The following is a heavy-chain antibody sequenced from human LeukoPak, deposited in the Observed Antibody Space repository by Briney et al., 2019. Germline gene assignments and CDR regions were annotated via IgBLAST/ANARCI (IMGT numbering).Heavy chain of an antibody. CDR3: AKEVPYCGGDCYSLLDY. CDR2: ISDSYGPT. CDR1: GFSVGSYA. Sequence: GGSLRLSCAASGFSVGSYAMSWVRQAPGKGLQWVSHISDSYGPTYPSDSVKGRFTISRDNSKNTLYLQMNSLRAEDTAIYYCAKEVPYCGGDCYSLLDYWGQGTLVTVSS. V-gene: IGHV3-23*01. J-gene: IGHJ4*02. D-gene: IGHD2-21*02.